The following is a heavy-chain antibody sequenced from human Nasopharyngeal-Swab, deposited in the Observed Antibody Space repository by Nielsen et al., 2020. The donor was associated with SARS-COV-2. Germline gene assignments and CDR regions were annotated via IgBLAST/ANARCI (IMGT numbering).Heavy chain of an antibody. Sequence: GESLKISCTVSGFNFSDYGMHWVRQAPGKGLEWVAVIYSRGETHYTDSVRGRFTISRDNSKNMVNLQLNSLRAEDTAVYYCARMDFIASRDYWGQGTLVTVSS. CDR1: GFNFSDYG. CDR3: ARMDFIASRDY. V-gene: IGHV3-53*01. CDR2: IYSRGET. J-gene: IGHJ4*02. D-gene: IGHD6-13*01.